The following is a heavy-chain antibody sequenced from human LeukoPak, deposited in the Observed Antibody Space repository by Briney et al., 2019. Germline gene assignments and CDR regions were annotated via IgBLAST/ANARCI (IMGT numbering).Heavy chain of an antibody. CDR1: GYTLTSYY. V-gene: IGHV1-46*01. CDR3: ARESMDV. CDR2: INPSGGST. J-gene: IGHJ6*02. Sequence: GASVKVSCKASGYTLTSYYLHWVRQAPGQGLEWMGIINPSGGSTTYAQKFQGRVTMTRDASTSTVYMELSSLRSDDTAVYYCARESMDVWGQGTTVTVSS.